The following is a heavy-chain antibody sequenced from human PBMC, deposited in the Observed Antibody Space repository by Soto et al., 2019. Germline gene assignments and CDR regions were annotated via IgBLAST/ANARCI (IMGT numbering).Heavy chain of an antibody. Sequence: ASVKVSCKASGGTFSSYAISWVRQAPGQGLEWMGGIIPIFGTANYAQKFQGRVTITADESTSTAYMELSSLRSEDTAVYYCARVKVSSSWPKYFHHWGQGTLVTVSS. CDR2: IIPIFGTA. CDR3: ARVKVSSSWPKYFHH. J-gene: IGHJ1*01. D-gene: IGHD6-13*01. V-gene: IGHV1-69*13. CDR1: GGTFSSYA.